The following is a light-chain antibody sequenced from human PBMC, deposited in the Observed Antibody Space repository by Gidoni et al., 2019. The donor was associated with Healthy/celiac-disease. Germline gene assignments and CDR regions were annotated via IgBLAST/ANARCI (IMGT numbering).Light chain of an antibody. J-gene: IGLJ2*01. CDR3: QVWDSSSDHPGV. Sequence: SSVLTQPPSVSVAPGKTARITCGGNNIGSKSVHWYQQKPGQAPVLVVYDDSARPSGIPERFSGSNSGNTATLTISRVEAGDEADYYCQVWDSSSDHPGVFGGGTKLTVL. V-gene: IGLV3-21*03. CDR1: NIGSKS. CDR2: DDS.